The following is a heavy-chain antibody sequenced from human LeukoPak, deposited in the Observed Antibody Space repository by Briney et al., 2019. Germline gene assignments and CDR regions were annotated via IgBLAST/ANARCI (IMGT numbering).Heavy chain of an antibody. CDR3: ARDGDTAMVSFYDI. D-gene: IGHD5-18*01. J-gene: IGHJ3*02. V-gene: IGHV1-69*13. CDR1: GVIFSSYA. CDR2: IIPMFGTP. Sequence: ASVKVSCKASGVIFSSYAITRVRQAPGQGLEWMGGIIPMFGTPNYAQKFQGRVTITADESTNTAYMELSSLTYEDTAMYYCARDGDTAMVSFYDIWGQGTKVTVSS.